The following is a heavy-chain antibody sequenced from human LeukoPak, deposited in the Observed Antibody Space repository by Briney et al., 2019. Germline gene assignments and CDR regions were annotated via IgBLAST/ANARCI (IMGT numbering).Heavy chain of an antibody. D-gene: IGHD6-19*01. V-gene: IGHV4-4*07. Sequence: SETLSLTCTVSGGSISSYYWSWLRQPAGKGLEWIGRIYTSGSTNYNPSLKSRVTMSVDTSKNQFSLKLSSVTAADTAVYYCARDVTAVAGSPLGWFDPWGQGTLVTVSS. J-gene: IGHJ5*02. CDR3: ARDVTAVAGSPLGWFDP. CDR2: IYTSGST. CDR1: GGSISSYY.